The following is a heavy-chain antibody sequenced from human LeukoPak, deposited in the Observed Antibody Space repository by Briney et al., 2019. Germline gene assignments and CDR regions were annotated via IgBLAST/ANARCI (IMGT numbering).Heavy chain of an antibody. CDR3: ADHIAAAGHHYFDY. J-gene: IGHJ4*02. V-gene: IGHV4-34*01. CDR2: TNHSGST. D-gene: IGHD6-13*01. Sequence: SETLSLTCAVYGGSFSGYYWSWIRQPPGKGLEWIGETNHSGSTNYNPSLKSRVTISVDTSKNQFSLKLSSVTAADTAVYYCADHIAAAGHHYFDYWGQGTLVTVSS. CDR1: GGSFSGYY.